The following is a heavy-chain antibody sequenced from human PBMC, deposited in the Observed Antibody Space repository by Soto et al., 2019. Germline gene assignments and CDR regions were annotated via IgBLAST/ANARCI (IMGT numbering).Heavy chain of an antibody. CDR3: ARQPLTGENWYFDL. V-gene: IGHV4-59*08. Sequence: SETLSLTCTVSGGSISSYYWSWIRQPPGKGLEWIGYIYYSGSTNYNPSLKSRVTISVDTSKNQFSLKLSSVTAADTAVYYCARQPLTGENWYFDLWGRGTLVTVSS. J-gene: IGHJ2*01. CDR1: GGSISSYY. D-gene: IGHD7-27*01. CDR2: IYYSGST.